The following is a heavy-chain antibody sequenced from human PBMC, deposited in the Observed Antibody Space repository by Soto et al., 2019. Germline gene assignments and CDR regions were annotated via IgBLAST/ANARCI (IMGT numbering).Heavy chain of an antibody. Sequence: QVQLQESGPGLVKPSQTLSLTCTVSGGSISGGAYYWSWIRQPPGKGLEWIGYIYYSGSTDYNPSLKSRLTISVDTSKNQFSLKLSSVSAADTAVYYCARDSFYGGNSNYLDYWGQGKLVTVSS. V-gene: IGHV4-31*03. CDR3: ARDSFYGGNSNYLDY. CDR1: GGSISGGAYY. CDR2: IYYSGST. J-gene: IGHJ4*02. D-gene: IGHD4-17*01.